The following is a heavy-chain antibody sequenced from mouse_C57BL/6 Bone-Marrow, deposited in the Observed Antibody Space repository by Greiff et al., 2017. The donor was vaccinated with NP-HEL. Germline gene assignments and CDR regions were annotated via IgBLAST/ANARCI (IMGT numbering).Heavy chain of an antibody. CDR1: GFTFSSYA. J-gene: IGHJ2*01. V-gene: IGHV5-4*03. Sequence: DVMLVESGGGLVKPGGSLKLSCAASGFTFSSYAMSWVRQTPEKRLEWVATISDGGSYTYYPDNVKGRFTISRDNAKNNLYLQMSHLKSEDTAMYYCARGPIYYYGSSPLDYWGQGTTLTVSS. CDR2: ISDGGSYT. CDR3: ARGPIYYYGSSPLDY. D-gene: IGHD1-1*01.